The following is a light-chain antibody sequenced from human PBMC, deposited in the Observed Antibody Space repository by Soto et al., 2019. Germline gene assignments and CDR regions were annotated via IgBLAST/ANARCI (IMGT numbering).Light chain of an antibody. Sequence: EIVLTQSPATLSLSPGERATLSCRASQSVSSYLAWYQQKPGQAPRLLIYDAPNRATGIPARFSGSGSGTDFTLTISSLEPEDFAVYYCQQRSNWPLTFGRGTKVDIK. CDR3: QQRSNWPLT. V-gene: IGKV3-11*01. J-gene: IGKJ4*01. CDR2: DAP. CDR1: QSVSSY.